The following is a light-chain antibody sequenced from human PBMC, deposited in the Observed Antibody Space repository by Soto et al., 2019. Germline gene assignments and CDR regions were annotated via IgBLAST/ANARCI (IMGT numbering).Light chain of an antibody. V-gene: IGKV1-5*03. CDR2: KAS. Sequence: DIQMTQSPSSLSASVGDRVTITCRASQSIRSWLAWYQQKPGKAPNLLIYKASTLKSGVPSRFRGSGSGTAFTLTISGLQPDDFATYYCQQYNSFSRTCGQGTKVEIK. J-gene: IGKJ1*01. CDR1: QSIRSW. CDR3: QQYNSFSRT.